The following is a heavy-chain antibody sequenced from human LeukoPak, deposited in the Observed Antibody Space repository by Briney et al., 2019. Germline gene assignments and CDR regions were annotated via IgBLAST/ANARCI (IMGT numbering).Heavy chain of an antibody. CDR1: GGSISSYY. Sequence: SETLSLTCTVSGGSISSYYWSWIRQPAGKGLEWIGRIYTSGSTNYNPSLKSRVTMSVDTSKDQFSLKLSSVTAADTAVYYCATSPRGYSSSWYSYWFDPWGQGTLVTVSS. J-gene: IGHJ5*02. V-gene: IGHV4-4*07. D-gene: IGHD6-13*01. CDR3: ATSPRGYSSSWYSYWFDP. CDR2: IYTSGST.